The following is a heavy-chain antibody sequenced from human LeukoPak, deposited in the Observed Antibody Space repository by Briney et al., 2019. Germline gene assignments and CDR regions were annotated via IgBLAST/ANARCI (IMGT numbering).Heavy chain of an antibody. V-gene: IGHV3-48*02. Sequence: GGSLRLSCAASGFTFSSYSMNWVRQAPGKGLEWVSYISSSSSTIYYADSVKGRFTISRDNAKNSLYLQMNSLRDEDTAVYYCARGQSREISSIAANWGQGTLVTVSP. D-gene: IGHD6-6*01. CDR1: GFTFSSYS. CDR2: ISSSSSTI. CDR3: ARGQSREISSIAAN. J-gene: IGHJ4*02.